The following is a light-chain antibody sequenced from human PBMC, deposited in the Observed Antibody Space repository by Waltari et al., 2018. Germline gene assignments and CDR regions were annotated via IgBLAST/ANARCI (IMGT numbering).Light chain of an antibody. Sequence: EIVLTQSPGTLSLSAGERATLHCRASQTVSNNYLAWYQQKPGQAPRLLIYGASTRATGIQDKFRGSGVGADFTLTISRLDPEDFAMYFCQQYGSSPYTFGQGTKLE. V-gene: IGKV3-20*01. CDR3: QQYGSSPYT. CDR1: QTVSNNY. J-gene: IGKJ2*01. CDR2: GAS.